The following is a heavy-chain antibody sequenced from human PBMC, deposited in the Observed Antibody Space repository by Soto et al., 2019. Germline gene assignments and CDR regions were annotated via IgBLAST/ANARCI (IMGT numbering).Heavy chain of an antibody. D-gene: IGHD1-26*01. CDR1: GYSFTSYW. CDR2: IYPGDSDT. V-gene: IGHV5-51*01. Sequence: PXGALKISGKGSGYSFTSYWIGWVRQMPGKGLEWMGIIYPGDSDTRYSPSFQGQVTISADKSISTAYLQWSSLKASDTAMYYCARLVGATPYYYYGMDVWGQGTTVTASS. J-gene: IGHJ6*02. CDR3: ARLVGATPYYYYGMDV.